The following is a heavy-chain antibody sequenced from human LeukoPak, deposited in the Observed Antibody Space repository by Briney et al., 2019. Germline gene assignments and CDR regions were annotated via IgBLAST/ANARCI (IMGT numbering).Heavy chain of an antibody. CDR2: IYYSGST. D-gene: IGHD1-26*01. CDR1: GGSISSSSYY. CDR3: ARRGLGYSGEIDY. Sequence: PSETLSLTCTVSGGSISSSSYYWGWIRQPPGKGLEWIGSIYYSGSTYYNPSLKSRVTISVDTSKNQFSLKLSSVTAADTAVYYCARRGLGYSGEIDYWGQGTLVTVSS. V-gene: IGHV4-39*01. J-gene: IGHJ4*02.